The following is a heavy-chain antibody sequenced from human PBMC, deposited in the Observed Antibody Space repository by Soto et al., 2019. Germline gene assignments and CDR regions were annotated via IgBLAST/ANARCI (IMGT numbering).Heavy chain of an antibody. V-gene: IGHV4-31*03. CDR2: IYFTGAT. CDR1: GASISSGTSY. D-gene: IGHD2-21*02. J-gene: IGHJ4*02. CDR3: ASIPRRGYSYGIDY. Sequence: QVQLQESGPGLVKPSQTLSLTCNVSGASISSGTSYWTWIRQHPGEGLEWIGHIYFTGATYSNPSLRSRLTMSVDTSKNQFSLKLTSVTGADTATYYCASIPRRGYSYGIDYWGQGTLVTVSS.